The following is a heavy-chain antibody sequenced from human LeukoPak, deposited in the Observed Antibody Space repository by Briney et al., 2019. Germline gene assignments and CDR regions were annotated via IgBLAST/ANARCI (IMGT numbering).Heavy chain of an antibody. CDR3: ARDPAGIRGSYFTFDI. CDR1: GYTFTSYY. D-gene: IGHD1-26*01. J-gene: IGHJ3*02. CDR2: INPSGGST. V-gene: IGHV1-46*01. Sequence: ASVKVSCKASGYTFTSYYMHWVRQAPGQGLEWMGIINPSGGSTSYAQKFQGRVTMTRDTSTSTVYMELSSLRSEDTAVYYCARDPAGIRGSYFTFDIWGQGTMVTVSS.